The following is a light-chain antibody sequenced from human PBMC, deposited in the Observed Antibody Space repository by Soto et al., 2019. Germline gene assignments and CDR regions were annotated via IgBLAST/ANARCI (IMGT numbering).Light chain of an antibody. CDR1: QSVSSSY. CDR3: QQYGNSRYT. Sequence: EIVLTQYPGTLSLSPGERATLSCRASQSVSSSYLAWYQQRPGQAPRLLIYGASSRASDIPDRFSGSGSGTDFTLTISRLEPEDFAVYYCQQYGNSRYTFGQGTKLEIK. CDR2: GAS. V-gene: IGKV3-20*01. J-gene: IGKJ2*01.